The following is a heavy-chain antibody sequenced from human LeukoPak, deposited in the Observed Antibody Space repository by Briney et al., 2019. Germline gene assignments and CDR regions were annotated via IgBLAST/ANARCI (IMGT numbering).Heavy chain of an antibody. D-gene: IGHD3-22*01. Sequence: GASVKVSCKASGYTFTSYYMHWVRQAPGQGLEWMGIINPSGGSTSYAQKFQGRVTMTRDTSISTAYMELSRLRSDDTAVYYCASDLSYYDSSGSRDYWGQGTLVTVSS. CDR2: INPSGGST. CDR3: ASDLSYYDSSGSRDY. CDR1: GYTFTSYY. V-gene: IGHV1-46*01. J-gene: IGHJ4*02.